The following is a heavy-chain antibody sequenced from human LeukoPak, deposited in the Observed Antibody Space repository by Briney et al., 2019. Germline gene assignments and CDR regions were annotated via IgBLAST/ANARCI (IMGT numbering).Heavy chain of an antibody. Sequence: ASVKVSCKASGYTFTSYGISWVRQAPGQGLEWRGWISAYNGNTNYAQKLQGRVTMTTDTSTSIAYMELRTLRSADTAVYYCARDLAEKAYSSGWSDYWGQGTLVTVSS. D-gene: IGHD6-19*01. CDR3: ARDLAEKAYSSGWSDY. CDR1: GYTFTSYG. J-gene: IGHJ4*02. V-gene: IGHV1-18*01. CDR2: ISAYNGNT.